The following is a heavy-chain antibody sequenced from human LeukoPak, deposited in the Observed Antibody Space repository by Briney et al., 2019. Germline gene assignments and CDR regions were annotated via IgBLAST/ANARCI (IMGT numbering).Heavy chain of an antibody. D-gene: IGHD1-26*01. V-gene: IGHV3-21*05. J-gene: IGHJ4*02. CDR2: ITSRSAFT. CDR1: GFSFSEYS. CDR3: AKAEKWELPYFDY. Sequence: GGSLRLSCVGSGFSFSEYSMDWVRQSPGKGLEWISYITSRSAFTYFAGSVKGRFTISRDNAKNSLYLQMNSLRAEDTALYYCAKAEKWELPYFDYWGQGTLVTVSS.